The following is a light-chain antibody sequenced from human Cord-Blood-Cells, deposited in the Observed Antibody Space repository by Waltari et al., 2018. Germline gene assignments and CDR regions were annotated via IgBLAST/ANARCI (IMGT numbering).Light chain of an antibody. CDR1: QSVSSSY. J-gene: IGKJ1*01. Sequence: EIVLTQSPGTLSLSPGERATLSCRASQSVSSSYLAWYQQKPGQAPRLLIYGASSRATGIPDRFSGSGSGTDFTLTISRLEPEDVAVYYGQQYGSSTRTFGQGTKVEIK. CDR3: QQYGSSTRT. CDR2: GAS. V-gene: IGKV3-20*01.